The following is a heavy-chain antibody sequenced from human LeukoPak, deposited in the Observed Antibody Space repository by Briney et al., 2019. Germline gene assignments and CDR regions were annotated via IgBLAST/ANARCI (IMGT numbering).Heavy chain of an antibody. J-gene: IGHJ4*02. D-gene: IGHD2-2*01. Sequence: ASVKVSCKASGYTFTSYGITWVQQAPGQGLEWMGWISAYNGNTNYAQKLQGRVTMTTDTSTSTAYLDLRSLRSDDTAVYYCARAEQYQLLLHWGQGTLVTVSS. CDR1: GYTFTSYG. V-gene: IGHV1-18*01. CDR3: ARAEQYQLLLH. CDR2: ISAYNGNT.